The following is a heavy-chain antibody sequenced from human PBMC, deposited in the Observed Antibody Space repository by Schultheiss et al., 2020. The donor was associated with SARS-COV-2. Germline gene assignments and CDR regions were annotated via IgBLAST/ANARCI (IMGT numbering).Heavy chain of an antibody. D-gene: IGHD2-21*01. V-gene: IGHV4-61*01. J-gene: IGHJ6*02. Sequence: GSLRLSCTVSGGSVSSGSYYWSWIRQPPGKGLEWIGYIYYSGSSSYNPSLKSRVTISVDTSKNQFSLKVSSVTAADTAIYYCARDRHNYNYGMDVWGQGTTVTVSS. CDR3: ARDRHNYNYGMDV. CDR2: IYYSGSS. CDR1: GGSVSSGSYY.